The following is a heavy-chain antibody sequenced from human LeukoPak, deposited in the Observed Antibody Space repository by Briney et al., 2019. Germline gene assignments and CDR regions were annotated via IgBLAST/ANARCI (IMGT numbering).Heavy chain of an antibody. CDR1: GYTITGYY. D-gene: IGHD5-12*01. J-gene: IGHJ5*02. CDR2: INPNSGGT. V-gene: IGHV1-2*06. Sequence: ASVKVSCTASGYTITGYYMHWVRQAPGQGLEWMGRINPNSGGTNSAQKFQGRVTMTEDTSTDTAYMELSSLRSEDTAVYYCATVGIDIVATIAPNWFDPWGQGTLVTVSS. CDR3: ATVGIDIVATIAPNWFDP.